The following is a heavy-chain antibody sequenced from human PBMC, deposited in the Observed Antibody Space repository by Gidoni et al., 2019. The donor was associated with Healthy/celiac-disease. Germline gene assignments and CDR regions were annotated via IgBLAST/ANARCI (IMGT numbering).Heavy chain of an antibody. CDR2: IYTSGST. J-gene: IGHJ6*02. CDR1: GGSIRSGSSY. CDR3: AGFVDTAMVKFRRYYYYGMDV. Sequence: QVQLQESGPGLVKPSQTLSPTCTVPGGSIRSGSSYWCWSRQPAGKGLEWIGRIYTSGSTNYNPSLKSRVTISVDTSKNQFSLKLSSVTAADTAVYYCAGFVDTAMVKFRRYYYYGMDVWGQGTTVTVSS. D-gene: IGHD5-18*01. V-gene: IGHV4-61*02.